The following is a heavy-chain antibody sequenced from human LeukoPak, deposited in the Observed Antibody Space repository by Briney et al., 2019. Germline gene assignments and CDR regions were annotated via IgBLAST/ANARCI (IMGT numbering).Heavy chain of an antibody. J-gene: IGHJ4*02. D-gene: IGHD7-27*01. V-gene: IGHV3-43*01. CDR1: GFTFDDYT. CDR3: ATSGKLGPLANFDY. Sequence: LPGGSLGLSCAASGFTFDDYTMHWVRQAPGKGLEWVSLISWDGGSTYYADSVKGRFTISRDNSKNSLYLQMNSLRTEDTALYYCATSGKLGPLANFDYWGQGTLVTVSS. CDR2: ISWDGGST.